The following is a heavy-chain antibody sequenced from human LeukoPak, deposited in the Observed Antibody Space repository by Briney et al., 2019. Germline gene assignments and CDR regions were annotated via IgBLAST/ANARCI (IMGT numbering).Heavy chain of an antibody. V-gene: IGHV1-2*02. CDR3: ARLLQYCSSTSCLGMDV. Sequence: ASVTVSCKASGYTFTGYYMHWVRQAPGQGLEWMGWINPNSGGTNYAQKFQGRVTMTRDTSISTAYMELGRLRSDDTAVYYCARLLQYCSSTSCLGMDVWGQGTRVTVSS. CDR2: INPNSGGT. J-gene: IGHJ6*02. D-gene: IGHD2-2*01. CDR1: GYTFTGYY.